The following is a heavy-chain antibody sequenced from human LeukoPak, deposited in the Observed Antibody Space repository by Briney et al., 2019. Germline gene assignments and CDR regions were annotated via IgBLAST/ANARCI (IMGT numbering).Heavy chain of an antibody. J-gene: IGHJ4*02. CDR3: ARGRDDSSGYYYGSYDY. CDR2: IIPIFGTA. CDR1: GGTFSSYA. Sequence: ASVKVSCKASGGTFSSYAISWVRQAPGQGLEWMGGIIPIFGTANYAQKFQGRVTITADESTSTAYVELSSLRSEDTAVYYCARGRDDSSGYYYGSYDYWGQGTLVTVSS. V-gene: IGHV1-69*13. D-gene: IGHD3-22*01.